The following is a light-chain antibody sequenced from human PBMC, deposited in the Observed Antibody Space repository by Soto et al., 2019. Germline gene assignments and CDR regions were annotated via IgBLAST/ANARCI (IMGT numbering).Light chain of an antibody. CDR1: QGISSY. J-gene: IGKJ2*01. CDR3: QQYYSYPPT. Sequence: AIRMTQSPSSFSASTGDRVTITCRASQGISSYLAWYQQKPGKAPKLLIYAASTLQSGVPSRFSGSGSGTDFTLTLSGLQSEDFATYYCQQYYSYPPTFGQGTKLEIK. V-gene: IGKV1-8*01. CDR2: AAS.